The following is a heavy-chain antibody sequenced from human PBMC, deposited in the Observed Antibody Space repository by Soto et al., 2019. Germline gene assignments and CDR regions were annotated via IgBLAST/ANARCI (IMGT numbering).Heavy chain of an antibody. Sequence: SETLSLTCTVSGGSISSGGYYWSWIRQHPGKGLEWIGYIYYSGSTYYNPSLKSRVTISVDTSKNQFSLKLSSVTAADTAVYYCARGNSSSWYAWDDYYGMDVWGQGTTVTVSS. CDR1: GGSISSGGYY. V-gene: IGHV4-31*03. CDR3: ARGNSSSWYAWDDYYGMDV. CDR2: IYYSGST. D-gene: IGHD6-13*01. J-gene: IGHJ6*02.